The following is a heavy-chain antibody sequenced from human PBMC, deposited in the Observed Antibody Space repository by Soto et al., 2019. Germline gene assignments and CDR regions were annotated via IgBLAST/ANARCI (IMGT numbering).Heavy chain of an antibody. Sequence: SETLSLTCAVSGGSFNANYWSWIRQPPGKGLEWIGEIFHSGGANYNPSLKSRVTISVDTSKNQFSLKLSSVTAADTAIYYCASARWDYWGQGTQVTVSS. V-gene: IGHV4-34*12. CDR1: GGSFNANY. CDR3: ASARWDY. CDR2: IFHSGGA. J-gene: IGHJ4*02.